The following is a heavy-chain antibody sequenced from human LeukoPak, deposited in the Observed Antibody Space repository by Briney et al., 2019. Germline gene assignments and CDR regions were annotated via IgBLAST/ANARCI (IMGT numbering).Heavy chain of an antibody. CDR3: AREGYYYYYMDV. Sequence: SETLSLTCTVSGGSISTYNWNWIRQPPGKGLEWIGYIYYSENTNHNPSLKSRVTVSVDTSKNQFSLKLSSVTAADTAVYYCAREGYYYYYMDVWGKGTTVTISS. V-gene: IGHV4-59*01. CDR1: GGSISTYN. CDR2: IYYSENT. J-gene: IGHJ6*03.